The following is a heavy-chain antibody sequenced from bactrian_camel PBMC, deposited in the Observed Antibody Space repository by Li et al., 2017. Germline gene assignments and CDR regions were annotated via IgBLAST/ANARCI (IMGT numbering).Heavy chain of an antibody. D-gene: IGHD4*01. Sequence: HVQLVESGGGSVQAGGSLRLSCVVSGYRDRRYCMGWFRQGPGKLDLEREGVAAIWTGDGRTFYGDSVKGRFTISQDNAKNIIYLQMNSLTPDDTAMYYCAAGTRIIVGDYCDGITNWGQGTQVTVS. J-gene: IGHJ4*01. CDR3: AAGTRIIVGDYCDGITN. CDR1: GYRDRRYC. CDR2: IWTGDGRT. V-gene: IGHV3S1*01.